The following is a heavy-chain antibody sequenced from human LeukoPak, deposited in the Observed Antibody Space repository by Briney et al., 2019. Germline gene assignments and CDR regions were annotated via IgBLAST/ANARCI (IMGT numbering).Heavy chain of an antibody. V-gene: IGHV3-48*04. CDR2: IGTSSSTI. CDR3: ARRDNYDY. J-gene: IGHJ4*02. Sequence: PGGSLRLSCAASGFTFSTYSMTWVRQAPGKGLEWLSYIGTSSSTIYYADSVKGRFTISRDNAKNTLYLQMNSLRAEDTAVYYCARRDNYDYWGQGTLVTVSS. D-gene: IGHD2-15*01. CDR1: GFTFSTYS.